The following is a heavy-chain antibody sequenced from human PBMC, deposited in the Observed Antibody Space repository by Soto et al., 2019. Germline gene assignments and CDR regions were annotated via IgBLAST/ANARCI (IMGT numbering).Heavy chain of an antibody. CDR3: ARGGTVTTSFYYYYGMDV. J-gene: IGHJ6*02. D-gene: IGHD4-17*01. Sequence: QVQLVQSGAEVKKPGASVKVSCKASGYTFTSYYMHWVRQAPGQGLEWMGIINPSGGSTSYAQKFQGRVTMTRDTSTSTVYMELSSLRSEDTAVYYCARGGTVTTSFYYYYGMDVWGQGTTVTVSS. CDR2: INPSGGST. V-gene: IGHV1-46*01. CDR1: GYTFTSYY.